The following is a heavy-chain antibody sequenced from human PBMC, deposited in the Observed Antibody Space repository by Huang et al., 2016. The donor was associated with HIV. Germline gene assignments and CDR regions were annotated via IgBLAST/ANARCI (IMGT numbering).Heavy chain of an antibody. Sequence: EVPLVESGGGLVQPGGSLRLSCAASGFTVNSNYMTWVRQAPGKGLEWVSILYHGGKAHDADSVKGRFTISGDISQNTVFLQMSSLRVEDTAVYYCARGRYGTPNAWGQGTLVTVSS. J-gene: IGHJ5*02. D-gene: IGHD5-18*01. V-gene: IGHV3-53*01. CDR2: LYHGGKA. CDR3: ARGRYGTPNA. CDR1: GFTVNSNY.